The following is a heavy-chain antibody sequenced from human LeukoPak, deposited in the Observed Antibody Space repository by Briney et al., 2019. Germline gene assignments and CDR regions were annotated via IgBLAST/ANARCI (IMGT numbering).Heavy chain of an antibody. Sequence: GGSLRLSCAASGFTFSFYWMHWVRQAPGKGLDWVSAIHSSGNTYYADSVKGRVTISRDNAKSSLYLQMNSLRDEDTGIYYCARDRTMTGDRGIDYWGQGTPVTVSS. CDR3: ARDRTMTGDRGIDY. CDR2: IHSSGNT. V-gene: IGHV3-69-1*02. D-gene: IGHD3-22*01. J-gene: IGHJ4*02. CDR1: GFTFSFYW.